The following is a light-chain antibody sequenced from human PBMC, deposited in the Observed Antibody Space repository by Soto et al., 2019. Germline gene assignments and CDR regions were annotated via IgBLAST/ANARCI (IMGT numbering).Light chain of an antibody. CDR2: GAS. J-gene: IGKJ1*01. Sequence: DIVMTQSPATLSVSPGERATLSCRASQSVSSNLAWYQQQPGQAPRLLIYGASTRATGIPARFSGSGSGTEFTLTISSLQSEDFAVYYCQHYNNWPPWTFGQGTKVDIK. CDR1: QSVSSN. V-gene: IGKV3-15*01. CDR3: QHYNNWPPWT.